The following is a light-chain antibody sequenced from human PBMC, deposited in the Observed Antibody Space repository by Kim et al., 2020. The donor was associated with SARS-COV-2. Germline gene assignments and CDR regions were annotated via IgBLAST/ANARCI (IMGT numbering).Light chain of an antibody. CDR2: LGS. V-gene: IGKV2-28*01. J-gene: IGKJ4*01. CDR1: QSLLHSYGYNY. CDR3: MQALQTPLT. Sequence: PASISCRSSQSLLHSYGYNYLDWYLQKPGQSPQLLIYLGSNRASGVPDRFSGSGSGTDFTLKISRVEAEDVGVYYCMQALQTPLTFGGGTKVYIK.